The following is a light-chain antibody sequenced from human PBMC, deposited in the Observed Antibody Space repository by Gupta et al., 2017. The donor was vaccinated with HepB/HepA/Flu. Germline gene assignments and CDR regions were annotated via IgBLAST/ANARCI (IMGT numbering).Light chain of an antibody. CDR2: LGS. V-gene: IGKV2-28*01. Sequence: DIVMTQSPLSLPVTPGEPASVSCRSSQTLLNSDGNNRLDWYLQKPGQSPHLLIYLGSNRASGVPARLRGSGAGTDFTLNSRGEADDVGVYYCRQAIQTPYTFGKGTKLEIK. CDR3: RQAIQTPYT. CDR1: QTLLNSDGNNR. J-gene: IGKJ2*01.